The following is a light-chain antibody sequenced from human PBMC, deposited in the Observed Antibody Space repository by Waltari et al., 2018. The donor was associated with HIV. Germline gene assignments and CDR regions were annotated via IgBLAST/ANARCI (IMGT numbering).Light chain of an antibody. CDR1: SGHSSYA. V-gene: IGLV4-69*01. CDR2: LNSDGSH. CDR3: QTWGTGV. J-gene: IGLJ3*02. Sequence: QLVLPQSPSASASLGASVKLTCTLSSGHSSYAIAWHQQQPEKGPRYLMKLNSDGSHSKGDGIPDRLSGSSSGAERSLTISSLQSADEADYYCQTWGTGVFGGGTKLTVL.